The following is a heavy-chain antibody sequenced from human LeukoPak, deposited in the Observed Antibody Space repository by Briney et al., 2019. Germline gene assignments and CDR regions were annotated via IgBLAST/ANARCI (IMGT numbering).Heavy chain of an antibody. CDR2: INHSGST. CDR3: ARGDVWGSYLRY. V-gene: IGHV4-34*01. J-gene: IGHJ4*02. CDR1: GGSFSGYY. D-gene: IGHD3-16*02. Sequence: PSETLSLTCAVYGGSFSGYYWSWIRQLPGKGLERIGEINHSGSTNYNPSLKSRVTISVDTSKNQFSLKLSSVTAADTAVYYCARGDVWGSYLRYWGQGTLVTVSS.